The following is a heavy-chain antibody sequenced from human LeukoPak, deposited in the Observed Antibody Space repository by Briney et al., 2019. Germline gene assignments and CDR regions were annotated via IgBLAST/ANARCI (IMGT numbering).Heavy chain of an antibody. J-gene: IGHJ6*02. CDR1: GLTVSCNY. V-gene: IGHV3-66*01. Sequence: GGSLRLSCAASGLTVSCNYMSWVRQAPGKGLEWVSVIYSGGSTYYADSVKGRFTISRDNSKNTLYLQMNSLRAEDTAVYYCARDYPSWRGRYYGMDVWGQGTTVTVSS. CDR2: IYSGGST. D-gene: IGHD2-2*01. CDR3: ARDYPSWRGRYYGMDV.